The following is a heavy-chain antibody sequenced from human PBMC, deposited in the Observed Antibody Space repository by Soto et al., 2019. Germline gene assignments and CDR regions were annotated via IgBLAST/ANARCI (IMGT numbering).Heavy chain of an antibody. D-gene: IGHD1-26*01. CDR2: ICYDGSNK. V-gene: IGHV3-30-3*01. Sequence: PGGSLRLSCAASGFTFSSYAMNWVRQAPGKGLEWVAVICYDGSNKYYADSVKGRFTISRDNSKNTLYLQMTSLRAEDTAVYYCARGEIAGYYCYGMDVWGQGTMVTVSS. CDR3: ARGEIAGYYCYGMDV. J-gene: IGHJ6*02. CDR1: GFTFSSYA.